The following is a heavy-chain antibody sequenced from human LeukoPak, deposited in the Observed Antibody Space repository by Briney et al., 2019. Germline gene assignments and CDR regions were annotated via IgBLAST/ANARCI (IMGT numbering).Heavy chain of an antibody. J-gene: IGHJ4*02. V-gene: IGHV1-46*01. CDR2: INPSGGTT. Sequence: ASVKVSCKASGYTFSRHYMHWVRQAPGQGLEWMGIINPSGGTTGYAQKFQGRVTMTRDTSTTTVYMELSSLRSEDTAVYYCARDLDMTTVTSDFDSWGQGTLVTVSS. CDR3: ARDLDMTTVTSDFDS. D-gene: IGHD4-11*01. CDR1: GYTFSRHY.